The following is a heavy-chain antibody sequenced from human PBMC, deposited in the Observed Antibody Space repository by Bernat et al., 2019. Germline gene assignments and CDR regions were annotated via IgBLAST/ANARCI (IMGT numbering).Heavy chain of an antibody. Sequence: VQLVESGGGVIQPGGSLRLSCAASGFIFDDYVMHWVRQVPGVGLEWVSRISHDGTAIWYAESVRGRFTISRDNRKKSLYLQMASLRVEDSAFYYCVKDYDWAFDYWGRGTLVTVSS. CDR1: GFIFDDYV. CDR2: ISHDGTAI. J-gene: IGHJ4*02. V-gene: IGHV3-43*02. D-gene: IGHD3-9*01. CDR3: VKDYDWAFDY.